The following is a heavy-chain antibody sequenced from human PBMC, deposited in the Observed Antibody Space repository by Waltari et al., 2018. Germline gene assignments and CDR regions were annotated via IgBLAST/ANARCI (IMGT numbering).Heavy chain of an antibody. V-gene: IGHV4-39*01. J-gene: IGHJ4*02. CDR1: GGSISRSSYY. Sequence: QLHLQESGPGLLKPSETLSLTCTVSGGSISRSSYYWSWIRPPPGKGLAWIGRVYYSGSAYYNPSLKSRVTISVDTSKNQFSLKLSSVTAADTAVYYCARYLGSGSYYFDYWGQGTLVTVSS. CDR2: VYYSGSA. D-gene: IGHD3-10*01. CDR3: ARYLGSGSYYFDY.